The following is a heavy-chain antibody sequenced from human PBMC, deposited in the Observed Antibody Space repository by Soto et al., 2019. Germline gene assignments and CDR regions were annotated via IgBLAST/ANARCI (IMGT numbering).Heavy chain of an antibody. J-gene: IGHJ1*01. CDR2: IWYDGSKK. CDR1: GFIFSSYG. D-gene: IGHD5-18*01. V-gene: IGHV3-30*02. CDR3: AKGSAYIYGRNPAEYFQH. Sequence: PGGSLRLSCAASGFIFSSYGMHWVRQAPGKGLEWVAIIWYDGSKKFYGDSAKGRFTISRDNSRNTLYLQMSSLRTEDTAVYSCAKGSAYIYGRNPAEYFQHWGQGTLVTVSS.